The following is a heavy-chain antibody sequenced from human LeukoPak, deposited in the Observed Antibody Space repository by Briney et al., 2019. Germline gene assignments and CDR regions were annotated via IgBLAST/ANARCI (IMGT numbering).Heavy chain of an antibody. CDR2: ISAYNGNT. CDR1: GYTFTIYG. CDR3: ARDGIGSSWYGYYYMDV. Sequence: ASVKVSCKASGYTFTIYGISWVRQAPGQGLEWMGWISAYNGNTNYAQKLQGRGTMTTDTSTSTAYMELRSLRSDDTAVYYCARDGIGSSWYGYYYMDVWGKGTTVTVSS. D-gene: IGHD6-13*01. J-gene: IGHJ6*03. V-gene: IGHV1-18*01.